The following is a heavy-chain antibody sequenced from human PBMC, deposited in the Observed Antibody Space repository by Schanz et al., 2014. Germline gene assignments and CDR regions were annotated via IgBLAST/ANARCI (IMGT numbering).Heavy chain of an antibody. Sequence: QVQLVQSGAEVKKPGSSVNVSCEASGGTFGRYTISWLRQAPGQGLEWMGRIIPILGIANYAQKFQGRVTITADKSTFTAYMDVSSLRSEDTAVYYCASSGAGYSSSWDFDYWGQGSLVTVSS. CDR3: ASSGAGYSSSWDFDY. CDR2: IIPILGIA. J-gene: IGHJ4*02. CDR1: GGTFGRYT. D-gene: IGHD6-13*01. V-gene: IGHV1-69*02.